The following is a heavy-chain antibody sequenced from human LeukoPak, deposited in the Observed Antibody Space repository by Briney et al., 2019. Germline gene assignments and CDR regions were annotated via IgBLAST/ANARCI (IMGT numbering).Heavy chain of an antibody. CDR2: ISGSGGST. D-gene: IGHD3-22*01. V-gene: IGHV3-23*01. Sequence: PGRSLRLSCAASGFTFSSYGMHWVRQAPGKGLEWVSVISGSGGSTYYADSVKGRFTISRDNSKNMLYLQLNSLRAEDTAVYYCAKTLYDSSGYPRRWFDPWGQGTLVTVSS. J-gene: IGHJ5*02. CDR3: AKTLYDSSGYPRRWFDP. CDR1: GFTFSSYG.